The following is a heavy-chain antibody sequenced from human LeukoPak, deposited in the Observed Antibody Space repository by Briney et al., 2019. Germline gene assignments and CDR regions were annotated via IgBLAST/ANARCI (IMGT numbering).Heavy chain of an antibody. CDR3: AKDFYDILTGYYAEYAFDI. D-gene: IGHD3-9*01. CDR2: IWYDGSNK. CDR1: EFTFSSYG. V-gene: IGHV3-33*06. J-gene: IGHJ3*02. Sequence: GRSLRLSCAASEFTFSSYGMYWVHQAPGKGLEWVAVIWYDGSNKYYADSVKGRFTISRDNSKNTLYLQMNSLRAEDTAVYYCAKDFYDILTGYYAEYAFDIWGQGTMVTVSS.